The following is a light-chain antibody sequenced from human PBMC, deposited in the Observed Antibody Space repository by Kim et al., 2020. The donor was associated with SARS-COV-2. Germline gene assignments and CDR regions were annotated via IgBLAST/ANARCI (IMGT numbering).Light chain of an antibody. Sequence: GDSVTISCTGSSSDIGNYNRVSWYQQPPGAVPKLMIYEVNNRPSGVPDRFSASKSGNTASLTISGLQTEDEADYYCNSYTTNNTWVFGGGTQLTVL. J-gene: IGLJ2*01. CDR1: SSDIGNYNR. CDR3: NSYTTNNTWV. CDR2: EVN. V-gene: IGLV2-18*02.